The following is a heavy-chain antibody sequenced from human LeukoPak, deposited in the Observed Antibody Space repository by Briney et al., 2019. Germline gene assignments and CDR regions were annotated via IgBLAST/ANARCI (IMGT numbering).Heavy chain of an antibody. V-gene: IGHV3-7*01. J-gene: IGHJ4*02. CDR2: IKKDGSEK. Sequence: GGSLRLSCAASGFTFSSYWMSWVRQAPGKGLEWVANIKKDGSEKYYVDSVKGQFTISRDNAKNSLYLQMNSLRAEDTAVYYCARSRKGPSPMRSYYFDYWGQGTLVTVSS. D-gene: IGHD3-10*01. CDR3: ARSRKGPSPMRSYYFDY. CDR1: GFTFSSYW.